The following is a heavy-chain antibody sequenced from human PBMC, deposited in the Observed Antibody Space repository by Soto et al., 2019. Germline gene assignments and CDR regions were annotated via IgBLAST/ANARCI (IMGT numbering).Heavy chain of an antibody. CDR3: AKEPWKGYGMDV. CDR1: GFTFSSYA. CDR2: ISASGGST. J-gene: IGHJ6*02. V-gene: IGHV3-23*01. Sequence: EVQLLESGGGLVQPGGSLRLSCAASGFTFSSYAMSWVRQAPGKGLEWVSTISASGGSTYYADSVKGRFTISRDNSKNALYRQMNSRRAEDTAVCYCAKEPWKGYGMDVWGQGTKVTVSS. D-gene: IGHD1-1*01.